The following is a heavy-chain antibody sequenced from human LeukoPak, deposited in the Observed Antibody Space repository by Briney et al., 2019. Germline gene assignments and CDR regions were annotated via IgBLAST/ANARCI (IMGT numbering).Heavy chain of an antibody. D-gene: IGHD3-22*01. V-gene: IGHV1-2*02. J-gene: IGHJ4*02. Sequence: ASVKVSCKASGYTFTGYYMHWVRQAPGQGLEWMGWINPNSGGTNYAQKFQGRVTMTRDTSISTAYMELSRPRSDDTAVYYCARGYYDSSGYATRDYWGQGTLVTVSS. CDR2: INPNSGGT. CDR3: ARGYYDSSGYATRDY. CDR1: GYTFTGYY.